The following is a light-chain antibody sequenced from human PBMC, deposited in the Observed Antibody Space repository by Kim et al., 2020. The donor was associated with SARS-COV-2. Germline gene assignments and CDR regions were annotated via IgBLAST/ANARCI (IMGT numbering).Light chain of an antibody. CDR2: GAS. CDR3: QQYNNWPYT. V-gene: IGKV3-15*01. CDR1: QSVSSI. J-gene: IGKJ2*01. Sequence: SVSPGERATLSCRASQSVSSILAWYQQKPGQAPRLLIYGASTRATGIPARFSGSGSGTEFTLTISSLQSEDFAVYYCQQYNNWPYTFGQGTKLEI.